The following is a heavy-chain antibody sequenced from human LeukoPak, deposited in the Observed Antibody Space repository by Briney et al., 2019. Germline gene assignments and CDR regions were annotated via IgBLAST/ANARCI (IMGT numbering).Heavy chain of an antibody. CDR3: AKADLRVATRPFDP. D-gene: IGHD5-12*01. J-gene: IGHJ5*02. Sequence: PGGSLRLSCAASGFTFSSYGMHWVRQAPGKGLEWVAFIRYDGSNKYYADSVKGRFTISRDNSKNTLYLQMNSLRAEDTAVYYCAKADLRVATRPFDPWGQGTLVTVSS. CDR2: IRYDGSNK. CDR1: GFTFSSYG. V-gene: IGHV3-30*02.